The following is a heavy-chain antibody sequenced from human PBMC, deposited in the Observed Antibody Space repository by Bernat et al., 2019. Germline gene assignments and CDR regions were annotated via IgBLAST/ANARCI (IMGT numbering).Heavy chain of an antibody. CDR1: GFTFSSYG. J-gene: IGHJ4*02. V-gene: IGHV3-33*01. D-gene: IGHD2-21*02. Sequence: QVQLVESVGGVVQPGRSLRLSCAASGFTFSSYGMHWVRQAPGKGLEWVAVIWYDGSNKYYADSVKGRFTISRDNSKNTLYLQMNSLRAEDTAVYYCARDSCGCDCYTDYWGQGTLVTVSS. CDR3: ARDSCGCDCYTDY. CDR2: IWYDGSNK.